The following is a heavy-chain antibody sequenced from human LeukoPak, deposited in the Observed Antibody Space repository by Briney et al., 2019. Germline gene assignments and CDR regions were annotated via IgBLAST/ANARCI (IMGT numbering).Heavy chain of an antibody. J-gene: IGHJ4*02. CDR2: INHSGST. CDR1: GGSLSGYY. V-gene: IGHV4-34*01. D-gene: IGHD4-23*01. CDR3: ARVSVAPDY. Sequence: SETLSLTCAVYGGSLSGYYWSWIRQPPGKGLEWIGEINHSGSTNYNPSLKSRVTISVDTSKNQFSLKLSSVTAADTAVYYCARVSVAPDYWGQGTLVTVSS.